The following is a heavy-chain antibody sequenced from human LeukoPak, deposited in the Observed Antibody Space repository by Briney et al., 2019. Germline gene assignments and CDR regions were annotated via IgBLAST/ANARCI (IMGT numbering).Heavy chain of an antibody. D-gene: IGHD3-3*01. Sequence: GGSLRLSCAASGFTFSSYAMSWVRQAPGKGLEWVSAISGSGGSTYYADSVEGRFTISRDNSKNTLYLQMNSLRAEDTAVYYCAKDLGWDYDFWSGYYDPFRTNYGMDVWGQGTTVTVSS. CDR3: AKDLGWDYDFWSGYYDPFRTNYGMDV. V-gene: IGHV3-23*01. CDR1: GFTFSSYA. J-gene: IGHJ6*02. CDR2: ISGSGGST.